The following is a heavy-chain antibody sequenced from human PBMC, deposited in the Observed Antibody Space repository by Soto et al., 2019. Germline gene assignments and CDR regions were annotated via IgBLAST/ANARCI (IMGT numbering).Heavy chain of an antibody. CDR1: GGTFSSYT. Sequence: ASVKVSCKASGGTFSSYTISWVRQAPGQGLEWMGRIIPILGIANYAQKFQGRVTITADKSTSTAYMELSSLRSEDTAVYYCARDESRIAAAGQIFDYWGQGTLVTVSS. CDR3: ARDESRIAAAGQIFDY. D-gene: IGHD6-13*01. CDR2: IIPILGIA. V-gene: IGHV1-69*04. J-gene: IGHJ4*02.